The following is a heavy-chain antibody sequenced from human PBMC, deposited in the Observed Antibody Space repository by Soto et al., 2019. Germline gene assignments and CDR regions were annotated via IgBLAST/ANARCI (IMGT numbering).Heavy chain of an antibody. CDR1: GFTFSSYA. J-gene: IGHJ6*02. V-gene: IGHV3-23*01. CDR2: ISGSGGST. CDR3: AKDLSSGWYLGSPYYGMDV. D-gene: IGHD6-19*01. Sequence: SLRLSCAASGFTFSSYAMSWVRQAPGKGLEWVSAISGSGGSTYYADSVKGRFTISRDNSKNTLYLQMNSLRAEDTAVYYCAKDLSSGWYLGSPYYGMDVWGQGTTVTVSS.